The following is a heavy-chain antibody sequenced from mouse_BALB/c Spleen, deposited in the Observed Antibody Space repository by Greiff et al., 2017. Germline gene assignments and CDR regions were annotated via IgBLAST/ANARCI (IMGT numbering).Heavy chain of an antibody. CDR1: GYSITSDYA. CDR3: ARVNYGSSYYAMDY. V-gene: IGHV3-2*02. J-gene: IGHJ4*01. Sequence: EVKLVESGPGLVKPSQSLSLTCTVTGYSITSDYAWNWIRQFPGNKLEWMGYISYSGSTSYNPSLKSRISITRDTSKNQFFLQLNSVTTEDTATYYCARVNYGSSYYAMDYWGQGTSVTVSS. CDR2: ISYSGST. D-gene: IGHD1-1*01.